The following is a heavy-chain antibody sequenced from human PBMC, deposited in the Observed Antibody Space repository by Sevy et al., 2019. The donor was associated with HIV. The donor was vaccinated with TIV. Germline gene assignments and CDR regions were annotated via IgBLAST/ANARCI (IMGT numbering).Heavy chain of an antibody. CDR3: ARSPPVVVDPDAPSWFDP. J-gene: IGHJ5*02. V-gene: IGHV4-34*01. D-gene: IGHD2-2*01. Sequence: SETLSLTCDVHDGSFSGYYWNWIRQLPGKGLEWIGEINESGITYYNPSLKSQFTISVDTSKKQFSLKLNSVTAVDSAAYFCARSPPVVVDPDAPSWFDPWGQGTLVTVSS. CDR2: INESGIT. CDR1: DGSFSGYY.